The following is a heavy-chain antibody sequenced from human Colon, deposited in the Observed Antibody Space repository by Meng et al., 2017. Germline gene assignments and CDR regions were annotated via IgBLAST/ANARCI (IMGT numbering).Heavy chain of an antibody. CDR1: CGSISTTNC. Sequence: VRLQESGPGLGRPSGTLSLTFAFSCGSISTTNCGSWGRQPPGKGLEWIGEIYQTGSTNYNSSLNSRVTISLDKPKNQFSLRMNSVTAADTAVYYCATSGCTSSTNCHAPLRWGQGTLVTVSS. V-gene: IGHV4-4*02. CDR2: IYQTGST. CDR3: ATSGCTSSTNCHAPLR. D-gene: IGHD2-2*01. J-gene: IGHJ4*02.